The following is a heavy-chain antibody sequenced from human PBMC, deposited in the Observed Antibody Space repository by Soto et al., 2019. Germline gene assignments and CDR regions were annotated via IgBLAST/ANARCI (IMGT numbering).Heavy chain of an antibody. V-gene: IGHV4-4*02. CDR1: GDSITNNNW. CDR3: ARTSGGTYPFDP. Sequence: SETLSLTCAVSGDSITNNNWWTWLRQSPGKGLEWIGEMHHGGNPDYNPSLRSRVTISVDKSKNQFSLHLSSVTAADSAVYYCARTSGGTYPFDPWGQGTLVTVSS. CDR2: MHHGGNP. J-gene: IGHJ5*02. D-gene: IGHD3-10*01.